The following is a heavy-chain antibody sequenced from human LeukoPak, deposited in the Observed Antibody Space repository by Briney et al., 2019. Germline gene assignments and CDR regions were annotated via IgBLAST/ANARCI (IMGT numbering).Heavy chain of an antibody. J-gene: IGHJ4*02. Sequence: GGSLRLSCAAAGFTFSSYGIHWVRQAPGKGLEWVANIKQDGTEKYYVDSVKGRFTISRDNAKNSLYLQMNSLRVEDTAVYYCAKDLGYWGQGTLVTVSS. V-gene: IGHV3-7*01. CDR2: IKQDGTEK. D-gene: IGHD7-27*01. CDR3: AKDLGY. CDR1: GFTFSSYG.